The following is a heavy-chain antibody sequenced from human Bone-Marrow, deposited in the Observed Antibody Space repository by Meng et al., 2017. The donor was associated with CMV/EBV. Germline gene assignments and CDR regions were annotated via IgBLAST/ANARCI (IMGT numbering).Heavy chain of an antibody. Sequence: GSLRLSCDVYGVSVTSHYWNWIRQSPGKGLEWICYIHSGGSADYKPSLKSRVTMSIDTSNNQFSLKLSSVTAADTAVYYCALSGYNEYFDYWGQGTLVTVSS. CDR1: GVSVTSHY. V-gene: IGHV4-59*02. CDR2: IHSGGSA. D-gene: IGHD3-22*01. J-gene: IGHJ4*02. CDR3: ALSGYNEYFDY.